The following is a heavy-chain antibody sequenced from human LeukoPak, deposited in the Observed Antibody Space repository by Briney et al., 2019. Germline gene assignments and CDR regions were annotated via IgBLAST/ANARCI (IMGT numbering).Heavy chain of an antibody. J-gene: IGHJ5*02. CDR3: ARDRVADYVWGSYRYSNWFDP. V-gene: IGHV4-59*01. CDR1: GGYISSYY. D-gene: IGHD3-16*02. Sequence: SETLSLTCTVSGGYISSYYWSWIRLPPGKGLEWIGYIYYSGSTNYNPSLKSRVTISVDTSKNQFSLKLSSVTAADTAVYYCARDRVADYVWGSYRYSNWFDPWGQGTLVTVSS. CDR2: IYYSGST.